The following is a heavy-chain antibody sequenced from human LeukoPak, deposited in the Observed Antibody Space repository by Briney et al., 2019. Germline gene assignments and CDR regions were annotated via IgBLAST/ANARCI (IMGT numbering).Heavy chain of an antibody. CDR1: GGSISRGTY. Sequence: SETLSLTCTVSGGSISRGTYWTWMRQPAGKGLEWIGRVYTNGGTNYNPSLKSRVTISVDMSKNQFSLKLSSVTAADAAIYYCARDYLWATNDYYYYMDVWGKGTTVTVSS. CDR3: ARDYLWATNDYYYYMDV. V-gene: IGHV4-61*02. J-gene: IGHJ6*03. D-gene: IGHD5-12*01. CDR2: VYTNGGT.